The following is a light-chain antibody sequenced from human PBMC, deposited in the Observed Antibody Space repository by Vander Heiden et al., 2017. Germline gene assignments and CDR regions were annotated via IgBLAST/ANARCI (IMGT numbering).Light chain of an antibody. CDR1: QSLLHSNVYNY. J-gene: IGKJ5*01. V-gene: IGKV2-28*01. CDR2: LGS. Sequence: DIVMTQSPLSLPVTPGEPASISCRSSQSLLHSNVYNYLDWYLQKPGQSPQLLIYLGSNRASGVPDRFSGSGSGTDFTLKISSVEAEDVGVYYCMQALHTPSITFGQGTRLEIK. CDR3: MQALHTPSIT.